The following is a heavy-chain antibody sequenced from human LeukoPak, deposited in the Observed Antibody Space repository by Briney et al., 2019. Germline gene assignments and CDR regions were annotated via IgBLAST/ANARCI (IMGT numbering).Heavy chain of an antibody. J-gene: IGHJ5*02. V-gene: IGHV3-7*01. CDR3: AREGCSGGSCYHNWFDP. D-gene: IGHD2-15*01. Sequence: GGSLRLSCAASGFTFSSYWMSWVRQAPGKGLEWVANINQDGSEKYYVDSVKGRFTISRDNAKNSLYLQMDSLRAEDTAVYYCAREGCSGGSCYHNWFDPWGQETLDSVPS. CDR1: GFTFSSYW. CDR2: INQDGSEK.